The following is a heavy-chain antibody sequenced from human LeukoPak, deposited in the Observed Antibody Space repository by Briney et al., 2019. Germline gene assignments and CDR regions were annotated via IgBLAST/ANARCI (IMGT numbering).Heavy chain of an antibody. CDR3: AKAAGTGWAEYFQN. CDR2: IYIGGDT. CDR1: GSSVSGSY. J-gene: IGHJ1*01. Sequence: GGSLRLSCAASGSSVSGSYMIWVRQAPRKGLEWVSTIYIGGDTYYADSVEGRFTISRDSSESTLFLQMDNLRAEDTAVYYCAKAAGTGWAEYFQNWGQGTQVIVSS. V-gene: IGHV3-66*01. D-gene: IGHD6-19*01.